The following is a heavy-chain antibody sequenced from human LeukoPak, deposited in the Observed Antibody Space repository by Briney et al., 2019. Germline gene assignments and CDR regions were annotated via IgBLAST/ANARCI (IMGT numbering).Heavy chain of an antibody. Sequence: GGSLRLSCAASGFTFDDYAMHWVRQAPGKGLEWVSGISWNSGSIGYADSVKGRFTISRDNAKNSLYLQMNSLRAEDMALYYCTKDEFGSGTYSPLVYWGQGTLVTVSS. CDR3: TKDEFGSGTYSPLVY. J-gene: IGHJ4*02. V-gene: IGHV3-9*03. CDR2: ISWNSGSI. CDR1: GFTFDDYA. D-gene: IGHD3-10*01.